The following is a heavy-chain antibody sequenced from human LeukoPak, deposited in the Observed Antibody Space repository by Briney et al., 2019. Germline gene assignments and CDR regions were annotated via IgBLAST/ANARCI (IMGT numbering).Heavy chain of an antibody. CDR2: IYYSGSP. V-gene: IGHV4-39*01. J-gene: IGHJ4*02. CDR3: TRQRRYSASSDVGDY. Sequence: PSDPLSHPCSLCGDSNRRSHLYWGWIRQPPGKGLEWIGKIYYSGSPHSNPSLKSRDTITVDRSKDQFSLKLSYVTGPDTAVQFCTRQRRYSASSDVGDYWGQGPLVTVSS. D-gene: IGHD6-6*01. CDR1: GDSNRRSHLY.